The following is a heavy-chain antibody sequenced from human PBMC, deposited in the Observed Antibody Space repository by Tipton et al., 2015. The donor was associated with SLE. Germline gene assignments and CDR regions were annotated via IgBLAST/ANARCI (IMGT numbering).Heavy chain of an antibody. CDR3: ARVEEPYGDYYYYGMDV. J-gene: IGHJ6*02. Sequence: GSLRLSCAASEFTFRSFAISWVRQAPGKGLECVSYINKSGRTINYADSGKGRFTISRDNAKNSLYLQMNSLRVEDTAVYYCARVEEPYGDYYYYGMDVWGQGTTVPVSS. CDR2: INKSGRTI. V-gene: IGHV3-48*03. D-gene: IGHD4-17*01. CDR1: EFTFRSFA.